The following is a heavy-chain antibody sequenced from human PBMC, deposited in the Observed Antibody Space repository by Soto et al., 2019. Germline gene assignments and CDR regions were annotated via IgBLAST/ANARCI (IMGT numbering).Heavy chain of an antibody. CDR3: ARVDHYYYYGMDV. J-gene: IGHJ6*02. V-gene: IGHV1-2*04. CDR2: INPNSGGT. CDR1: GYTFTGYY. Sequence: ALVKVSCKASGYTFTGYYMHWGRQAPGQGLEWMGWINPNSGGTNYAQKFQGWVTMTRDTSISTAYMELSRLRSDDTAVYYCARVDHYYYYGMDVWGQGTTVTVSS.